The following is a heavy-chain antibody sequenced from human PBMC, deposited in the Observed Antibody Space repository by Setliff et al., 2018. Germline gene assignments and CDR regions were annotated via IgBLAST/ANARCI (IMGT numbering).Heavy chain of an antibody. CDR2: VYSSVYSSGIT. V-gene: IGHV4-61*02. CDR1: GGSMSSGPNY. J-gene: IGHJ6*03. Sequence: SETLSLTCTVSGGSMSSGPNYWSWIRQPAGRGLEWVGRVYSSVYSSGITSYNPSLKSRVTISMDTSKNQFSLGLTSVTAADTAVYYCARESAGDESVRHLYNMDVWGKGTTVTVSS. CDR3: ARESAGDESVRHLYNMDV. D-gene: IGHD1-1*01.